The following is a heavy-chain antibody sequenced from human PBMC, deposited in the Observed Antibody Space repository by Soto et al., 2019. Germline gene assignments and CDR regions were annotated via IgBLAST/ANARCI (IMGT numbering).Heavy chain of an antibody. CDR3: ASHLYSSGWFSFDY. J-gene: IGHJ4*02. CDR2: ISAYNGNT. V-gene: IGHV1-18*01. D-gene: IGHD6-19*01. Sequence: QYHGQGLEWMGWISAYNGNTNYAQKLQGRVTMTTDTSTSTAYMELRSLRSDDTAVYYCASHLYSSGWFSFDYWGQGTLVTVSS.